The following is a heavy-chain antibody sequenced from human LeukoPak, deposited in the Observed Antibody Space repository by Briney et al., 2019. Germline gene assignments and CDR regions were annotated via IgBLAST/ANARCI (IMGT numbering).Heavy chain of an antibody. Sequence: TGGSLRLSCAASGFTFSRYTMHWVRQAPGKGLEYVSGIRSNGGDTYYGDSVKGRFTISRDNSKNTMYLQMGSLRADDMAVYYCVREGYSQVAPDVFDIWGQGTMVTVSS. V-gene: IGHV3-64*02. CDR3: VREGYSQVAPDVFDI. D-gene: IGHD6-13*01. CDR1: GFTFSRYT. CDR2: IRSNGGDT. J-gene: IGHJ3*02.